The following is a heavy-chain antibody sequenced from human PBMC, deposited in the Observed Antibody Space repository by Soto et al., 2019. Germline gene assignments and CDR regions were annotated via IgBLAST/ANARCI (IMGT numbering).Heavy chain of an antibody. CDR2: IYQSGST. CDR3: ATQSYSNSGAYYYAMDV. Sequence: SETLSLTCAVSGGSISSGGYSWSWIRQPPGKGLEWIGYIYQSGSTYYNPSLKSRVTISVDRSRNQFSLKLSSVTAADTAVYFCATQSYSNSGAYYYAMDVWGQGTTVTVSS. J-gene: IGHJ6*02. CDR1: GGSISSGGYS. V-gene: IGHV4-30-2*01. D-gene: IGHD4-4*01.